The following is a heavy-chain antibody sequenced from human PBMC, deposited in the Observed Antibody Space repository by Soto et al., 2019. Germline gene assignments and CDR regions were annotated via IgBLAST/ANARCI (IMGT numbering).Heavy chain of an antibody. V-gene: IGHV3-30-3*01. CDR1: GFTFSSYA. CDR2: ISYDGSNK. Sequence: QVQLVESGGGVVQPGRSLRLSCAASGFTFSSYAMHWVRQAPGKGLEWVAVISYDGSNKYYADSVKGRFTISRDNSKNTLYLQMNSLRAEDTAVYYCARVGIAASSVEEIKDYYYYGMDVWGQGTTVTVSS. J-gene: IGHJ6*02. CDR3: ARVGIAASSVEEIKDYYYYGMDV. D-gene: IGHD6-13*01.